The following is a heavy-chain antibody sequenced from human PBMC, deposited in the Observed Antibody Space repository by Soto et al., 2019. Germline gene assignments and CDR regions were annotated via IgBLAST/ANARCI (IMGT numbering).Heavy chain of an antibody. Sequence: QVQLQESGPGLVKPSETLSLTCSVSGGSISGYYWSWIRQPPGKGLEWIGYIYDTGSTKDNPSLKSLVTISIDTSNNQFSLRLSSVTAADTAVYYCARDQWLVRGVFDYWGQGTLVTVSS. D-gene: IGHD6-19*01. CDR2: IYDTGST. CDR3: ARDQWLVRGVFDY. CDR1: GGSISGYY. J-gene: IGHJ4*02. V-gene: IGHV4-59*01.